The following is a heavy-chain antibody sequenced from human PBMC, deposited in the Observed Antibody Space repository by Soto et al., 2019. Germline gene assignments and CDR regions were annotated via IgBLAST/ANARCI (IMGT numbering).Heavy chain of an antibody. CDR1: GYIFSSYA. CDR3: ARLITGPVGVDY. D-gene: IGHD3-22*01. V-gene: IGHV1-3*01. CDR2: VNPANGYT. J-gene: IGHJ4*02. Sequence: QVQLVQSGAGVKKPGASVTVSCKASGYIFSSYAMHWVRQAPGQRLEWMGWVNPANGYTKYSQTFQGRVTITWDTSASTAYMDLSSLRSGDTAVYYCARLITGPVGVDYWGQGTLVTVSS.